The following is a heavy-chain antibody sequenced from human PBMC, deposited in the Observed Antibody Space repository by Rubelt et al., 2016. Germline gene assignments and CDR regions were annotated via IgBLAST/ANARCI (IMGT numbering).Heavy chain of an antibody. J-gene: IGHJ4*02. V-gene: IGHV1-46*03. Sequence: QVQLVQSGAEVKKPGASVKVSCKASGYTFTSYYMHWVRQAPGQGLEWRGTINPSGGSTRYAQEVQGRVTRTRDTSTSTYDMGRSSLRSEDAAVYYCARDPGPRGNDYWGQGTLVTVSS. CDR1: GYTFTSYY. D-gene: IGHD3-10*01. CDR2: INPSGGST. CDR3: ARDPGPRGNDY.